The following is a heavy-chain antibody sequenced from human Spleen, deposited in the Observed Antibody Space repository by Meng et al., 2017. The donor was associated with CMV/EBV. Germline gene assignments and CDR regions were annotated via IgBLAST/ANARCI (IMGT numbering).Heavy chain of an antibody. CDR3: ARQLDTRTWDNWFDP. CDR1: GYSFTGYW. V-gene: IGHV5-51*01. J-gene: IGHJ5*02. CDR2: IYPGDSDT. D-gene: IGHD2-2*01. Sequence: SGYSFTGYWFAWVRQMPGKGLEWMGIIYPGDSDTTYSPSFQGQVTISADKSISTTYLQWSSLKASDTAMYYCARQLDTRTWDNWFDPWGQGTLVTVSS.